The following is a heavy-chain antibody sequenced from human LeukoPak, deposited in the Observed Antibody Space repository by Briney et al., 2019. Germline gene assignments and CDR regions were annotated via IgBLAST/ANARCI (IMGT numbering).Heavy chain of an antibody. CDR1: GYTFTSYD. CDR3: ARTPPTATTPHILFDY. J-gene: IGHJ4*02. Sequence: ASVKVSCKASGYTFTSYDINWVRQATGQGLEWMGWMNPNSGNTGYAQKFQGRVTITRNTSISTAYMELSSLRSEDTAVYYCARTPPTATTPHILFDYWGQGTLVTVSS. CDR2: MNPNSGNT. V-gene: IGHV1-8*03. D-gene: IGHD4-17*01.